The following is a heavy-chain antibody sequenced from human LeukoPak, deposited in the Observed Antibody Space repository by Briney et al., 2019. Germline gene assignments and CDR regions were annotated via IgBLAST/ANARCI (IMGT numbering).Heavy chain of an antibody. V-gene: IGHV4-59*08. CDR2: IYYSGST. J-gene: IGHJ5*02. D-gene: IGHD1-26*01. Sequence: SETLSLTCTVSGGSISSYYWSWIRQPPGKGLEWIGYIYYSGSTNYNPSLKSRVTISVDTSKNQFSLKLSSVTAADTAVYYCARRDRELGASWFDPWGQGTLVTVSS. CDR3: ARRDRELGASWFDP. CDR1: GGSISSYY.